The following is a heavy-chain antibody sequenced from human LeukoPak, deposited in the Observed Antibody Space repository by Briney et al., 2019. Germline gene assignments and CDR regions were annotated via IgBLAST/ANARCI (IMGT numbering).Heavy chain of an antibody. Sequence: PSETLSLTCTVSGGSISSSSYYWGWIRQPPGKGLEWIGSIYYSGSTYYNPSLKSRVTISVDTSKNQFSLKLSSVTAADTAVYYCARVEGYTYGAWGQGTLVTVSS. CDR3: ARVEGYTYGA. V-gene: IGHV4-39*01. D-gene: IGHD5-18*01. CDR2: IYYSGST. CDR1: GGSISSSSYY. J-gene: IGHJ4*02.